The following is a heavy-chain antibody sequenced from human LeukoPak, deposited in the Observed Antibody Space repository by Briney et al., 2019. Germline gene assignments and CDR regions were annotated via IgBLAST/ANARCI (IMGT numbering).Heavy chain of an antibody. V-gene: IGHV4-39*01. Sequence: SQTLSLTCTVSRGSISSSSYYWGWIRQPPGKGLEWVATIYYSGTTYYNPSLKSLVTISVDTSKNQFSLKLSAVTAADTAVYYCARLVGAATDPCDYWGQGTLVTVSS. D-gene: IGHD1-26*01. CDR1: RGSISSSSYY. CDR2: IYYSGTT. CDR3: ARLVGAATDPCDY. J-gene: IGHJ4*02.